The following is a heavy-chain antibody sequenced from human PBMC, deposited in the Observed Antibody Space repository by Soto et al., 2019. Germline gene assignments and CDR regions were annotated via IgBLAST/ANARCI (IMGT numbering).Heavy chain of an antibody. J-gene: IGHJ6*02. CDR3: GCRVEDISYDYYGMDV. Sequence: SETLSLTCTVSGGSITSSYWSWIRRPPGKGLEWIAYIYDTGISGYTPSTSYNPSLKSRVTMSVDTSKSQFSLKVKSVTAADTAVYYCGCRVEDISYDYYGMDVWGQGTTVTVSS. CDR1: GGSITSSY. CDR2: IYDTGISGYTPST. D-gene: IGHD2-15*01. V-gene: IGHV4-59*12.